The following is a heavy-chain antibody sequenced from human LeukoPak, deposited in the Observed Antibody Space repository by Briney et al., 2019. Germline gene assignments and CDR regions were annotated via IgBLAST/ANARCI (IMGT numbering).Heavy chain of an antibody. CDR1: GGSISSYY. CDR3: AAGGTAAMPGFDEYYFDY. J-gene: IGHJ4*02. CDR2: IYYSGST. D-gene: IGHD2-2*01. Sequence: SETLSLTCTVSGGSISSYYWSWVRQPPGKGLEWIGYIYYSGSTNYNPSLKSRVTISVDTSKNQFSLKLSSVTAADTAVYYCAAGGTAAMPGFDEYYFDYWGQGTLVTVSS. V-gene: IGHV4-59*01.